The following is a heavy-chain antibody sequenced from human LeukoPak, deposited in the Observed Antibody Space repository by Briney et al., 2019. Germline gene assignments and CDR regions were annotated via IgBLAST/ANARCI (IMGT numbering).Heavy chain of an antibody. V-gene: IGHV3-30-3*01. D-gene: IGHD3-3*01. CDR3: ARDPAPWSGYYGDY. CDR2: ISYDGSNK. CDR1: GFTFSSYA. J-gene: IGHJ4*02. Sequence: PGGSLRLSCAASGFTFSSYAMHWVRQAPGKGLEWVAVISYDGSNKYYADSVKGRFTISRDNSENTLYLQMNSLRAEDTAVYYCARDPAPWSGYYGDYWGQGTLVTVSS.